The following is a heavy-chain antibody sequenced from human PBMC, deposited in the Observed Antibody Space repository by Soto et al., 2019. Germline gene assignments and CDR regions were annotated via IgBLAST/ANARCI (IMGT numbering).Heavy chain of an antibody. V-gene: IGHV3-33*01. CDR3: AGVDSSGYSPLPGAFDI. D-gene: IGHD3-22*01. CDR1: GFTFSSYG. CDR2: IWYDGSNK. J-gene: IGHJ3*02. Sequence: GGSLRLSCAASGFTFSSYGMHWVRQAPGKGLEWVAVIWYDGSNKYYADSVKGRFTISRDNSKNTLYLQMNSLRAEDTAVYYCAGVDSSGYSPLPGAFDIWGQGTMVTVSS.